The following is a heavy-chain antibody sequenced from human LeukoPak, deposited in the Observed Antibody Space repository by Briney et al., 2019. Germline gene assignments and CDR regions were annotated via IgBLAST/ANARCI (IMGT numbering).Heavy chain of an antibody. CDR2: IIPIFGTA. V-gene: IGHV1-69*13. J-gene: IGHJ4*02. CDR3: ATGYGDYVRYYFDY. CDR1: GGTFSSYA. Sequence: GASVKVSCKASGGTFSSYAISWVRQAPGQGLEWMGGIIPIFGTANYAQKFQGRVTITADESTSTAYMELSSLRSEDTAVYYCATGYGDYVRYYFDYWGQGNLVTVSS. D-gene: IGHD4-17*01.